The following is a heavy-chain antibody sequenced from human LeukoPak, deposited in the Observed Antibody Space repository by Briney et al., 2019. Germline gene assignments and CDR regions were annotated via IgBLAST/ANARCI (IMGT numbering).Heavy chain of an antibody. Sequence: PGGSLRLSCAASGFTFSTYWMNWVRQVPGKGLVWVSRINTDGSSTSYADSVKGRFTISRDNAKNSLYLQMSSLRAEDTAVYYCARRVVGGTDYFDYWGQGTLVTVSS. V-gene: IGHV3-74*01. CDR3: ARRVVGGTDYFDY. CDR2: INTDGSST. CDR1: GFTFSTYW. J-gene: IGHJ4*02. D-gene: IGHD1-26*01.